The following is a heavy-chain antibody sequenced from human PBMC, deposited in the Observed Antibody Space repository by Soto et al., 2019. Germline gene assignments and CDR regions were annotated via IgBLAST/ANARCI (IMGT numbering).Heavy chain of an antibody. V-gene: IGHV3-23*01. Sequence: PGGSLKLSCAASGFTFSSYAMSWVRQAPGKGLEWVSAISGSGGSTYYADSVKGRFTISRDNSKNTLYLQMNSLRAEDTAVYYCAKVTASSQQLAIESYYYYYGMDVWGQGTTVTVSS. D-gene: IGHD6-13*01. CDR1: GFTFSSYA. J-gene: IGHJ6*02. CDR2: ISGSGGST. CDR3: AKVTASSQQLAIESYYYYYGMDV.